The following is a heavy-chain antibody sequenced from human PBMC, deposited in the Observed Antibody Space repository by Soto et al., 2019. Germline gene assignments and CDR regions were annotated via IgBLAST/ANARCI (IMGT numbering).Heavy chain of an antibody. J-gene: IGHJ4*02. D-gene: IGHD6-6*01. Sequence: GSLRLSCAASGFNFGNNWMHWVRQAPGKGLEWVSRMNSDGRTTNYADSVKGRFTVSRDNAKNTLYLQMNSLSAEDTAVYYCAKRVAYSSSSAYFDYWAQGTLVTVSS. V-gene: IGHV3-74*01. CDR3: AKRVAYSSSSAYFDY. CDR2: MNSDGRTT. CDR1: GFNFGNNW.